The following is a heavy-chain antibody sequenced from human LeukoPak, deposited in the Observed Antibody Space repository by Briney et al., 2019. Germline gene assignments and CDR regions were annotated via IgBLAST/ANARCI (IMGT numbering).Heavy chain of an antibody. CDR1: GGSFSGYY. Sequence: SETLSLTCAVYGGSFSGYYWSWIRQPPGKGLEWIGEINHSGSTNYNPSLKSRVTISVDTSKNQFSLKLSSVTAADTAVYYCAREWGHYYGSGSYNYGALDIWGQGTMVTVSS. CDR2: INHSGST. D-gene: IGHD3-10*01. CDR3: AREWGHYYGSGSYNYGALDI. V-gene: IGHV4-34*01. J-gene: IGHJ3*02.